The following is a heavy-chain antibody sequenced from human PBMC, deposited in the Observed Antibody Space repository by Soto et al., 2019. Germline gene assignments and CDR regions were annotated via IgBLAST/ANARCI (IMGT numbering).Heavy chain of an antibody. V-gene: IGHV3-23*01. CDR3: AKDGPSIAPRGLYGMDV. Sequence: EVQLLESGGGVVQPGGSLRLSCAASGFTFSTYAMNWVRQAPGKGLEWVSGISGSGGVTHYADSVKGRFTISRDNSKNTLYLEMNNLRAEDTAVYYCAKDGPSIAPRGLYGMDVWGQGTTVTVSS. J-gene: IGHJ6*02. CDR1: GFTFSTYA. D-gene: IGHD6-6*01. CDR2: ISGSGGVT.